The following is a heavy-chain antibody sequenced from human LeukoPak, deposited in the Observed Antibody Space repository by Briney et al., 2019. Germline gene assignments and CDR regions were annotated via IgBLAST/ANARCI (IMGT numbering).Heavy chain of an antibody. Sequence: SETLSLTCAVSGGSIISNYWWSWVRQPPGKGLEWIGEVFHSGSTNYSPSLRSRVTISVDKSKNQFSLKLNSVTAADTAVYYCARGGGTPTTVVTPFDYWGQGTLVTVSP. CDR1: GGSIISNYW. V-gene: IGHV4-4*02. CDR3: ARGGGTPTTVVTPFDY. J-gene: IGHJ4*02. CDR2: VFHSGST. D-gene: IGHD4-23*01.